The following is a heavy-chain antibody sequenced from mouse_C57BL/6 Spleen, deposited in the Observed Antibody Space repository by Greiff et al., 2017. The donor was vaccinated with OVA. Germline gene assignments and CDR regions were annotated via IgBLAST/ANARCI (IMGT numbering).Heavy chain of an antibody. Sequence: EVKLMESGGGLVKPGGSLKLSCAASGFTFSDYGMHWVRQAPEKGLEWVAYISSGSSTIYYADTVKGRFTISRDNAKNTLFLQMTSLRSEDTAMYYCARRATVVEDAMDYWGQGTSVTVSS. J-gene: IGHJ4*01. D-gene: IGHD1-1*01. CDR1: GFTFSDYG. V-gene: IGHV5-17*01. CDR2: ISSGSSTI. CDR3: ARRATVVEDAMDY.